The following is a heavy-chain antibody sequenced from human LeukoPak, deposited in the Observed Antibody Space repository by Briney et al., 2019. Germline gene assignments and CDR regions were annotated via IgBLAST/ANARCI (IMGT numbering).Heavy chain of an antibody. J-gene: IGHJ3*02. CDR3: ARGGRYYFNAFDI. CDR1: GFTFSSYT. D-gene: IGHD1-26*01. Sequence: GGSLRLSCAASGFTFSSYTMNWVRQAPGKGLEWVGRTRNKANSYTTEYAASVEGRFTISRDDSKNSLYLQMNSLKTEDTAVYYCARGGRYYFNAFDIWGQGTMVTVSS. CDR2: TRNKANSYTT. V-gene: IGHV3-72*01.